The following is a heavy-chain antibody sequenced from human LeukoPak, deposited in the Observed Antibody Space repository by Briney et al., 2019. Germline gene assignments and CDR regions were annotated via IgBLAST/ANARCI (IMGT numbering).Heavy chain of an antibody. V-gene: IGHV3-23*01. D-gene: IGHD5-18*01. CDR2: ISSSAGST. J-gene: IGHJ4*02. CDR1: GFTFSSYG. CDR3: AKGSGRGYSYGLEY. Sequence: GGSLRLSCAASGFTFSSYGMTWVRQAPGKGPEWVSVISSSAGSTYYADSVKGRFTISRDNSKNTLYLQMNSLRAEDTAVYYCAKGSGRGYSYGLEYRGQGTLVTVSS.